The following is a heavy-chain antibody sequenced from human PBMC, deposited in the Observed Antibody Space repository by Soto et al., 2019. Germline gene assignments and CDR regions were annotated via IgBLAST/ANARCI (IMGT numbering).Heavy chain of an antibody. V-gene: IGHV1-58*01. Sequence: VASVKVSCKASGSTFTSSAVKWVRQARGQRLEWIGWIVVGSGSANFAQKFHERVTITRDMSINTAYMELSSLTSEDTAVYYCARLRSTAVDLWGQGTLVTVSS. CDR1: GSTFTSSA. D-gene: IGHD5-18*01. J-gene: IGHJ4*01. CDR2: IVVGSGSA. CDR3: ARLRSTAVDL.